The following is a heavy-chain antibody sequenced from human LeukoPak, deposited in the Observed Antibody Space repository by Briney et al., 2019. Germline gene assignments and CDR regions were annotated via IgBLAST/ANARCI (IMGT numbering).Heavy chain of an antibody. J-gene: IGHJ6*03. V-gene: IGHV5-51*01. CDR1: GYTFTSYW. CDR2: IYPGDSDT. D-gene: IGHD6-13*01. CDR3: ARHVLAGGTPNYMDV. Sequence: NPGESLKISCKGSGYTFTSYWIGWVRQMPGKGLEWMGIIYPGDSDTRYSPSFQGQVTISADKSVSTAYLQWSSLKASDTAMYCARHVLAGGTPNYMDVWGKGTTVIISS.